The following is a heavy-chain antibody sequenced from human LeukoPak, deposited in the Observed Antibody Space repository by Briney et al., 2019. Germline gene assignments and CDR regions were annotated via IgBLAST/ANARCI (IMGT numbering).Heavy chain of an antibody. V-gene: IGHV4-38-2*02. CDR2: IYHSGST. Sequence: PSETLSLTCTVSGYSISSGYYWGWIRQPPGKGLEWIGSIYHSGSTYYNPSLKSRVTISVDTSKNQFSLKLSSVTAADTAVYYCARAGLLPDYWGQGTLVTVSP. CDR1: GYSISSGYY. J-gene: IGHJ4*02. CDR3: ARAGLLPDY. D-gene: IGHD4-23*01.